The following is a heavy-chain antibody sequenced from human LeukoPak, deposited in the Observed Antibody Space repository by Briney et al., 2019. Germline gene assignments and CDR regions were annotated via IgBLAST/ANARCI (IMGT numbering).Heavy chain of an antibody. V-gene: IGHV3-7*03. CDR2: IRQDGSQK. D-gene: IGHD2-8*01. J-gene: IGHJ4*01. CDR1: GFTFSSYW. CDR3: STDPRLLIY. Sequence: PGGSLRLSCAASGFTFSSYWMSWVRQAPGKGLEWVATIRQDGSQKYYVDSVKGRFTISRDNAKNSLYLQMNSLRPDDTALYYCSTDPRLLIYWGHGTLVTVSS.